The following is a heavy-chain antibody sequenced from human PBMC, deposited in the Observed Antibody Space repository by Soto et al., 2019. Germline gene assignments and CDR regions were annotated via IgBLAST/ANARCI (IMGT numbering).Heavy chain of an antibody. J-gene: IGHJ4*02. D-gene: IGHD6-13*01. Sequence: EVQLVESGGGLVQPWGSLRLSCAASGFAFSSSWMSWVRQAAGKGLEWVANIKQDGSEKYYVDSVKGRFTISSDNAKNSLYLQMNSLRAEDTAVYYCARSITAAGAYDYWGQGTLFTASS. V-gene: IGHV3-7*01. CDR3: ARSITAAGAYDY. CDR1: GFAFSSSW. CDR2: IKQDGSEK.